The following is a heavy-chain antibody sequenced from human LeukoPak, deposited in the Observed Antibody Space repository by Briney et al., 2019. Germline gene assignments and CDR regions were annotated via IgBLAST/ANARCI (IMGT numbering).Heavy chain of an antibody. D-gene: IGHD2-2*01. CDR2: ISSSGSNI. CDR3: ARGRGSTSSYFDY. CDR1: GFTFSDYY. V-gene: IGHV3-11*04. J-gene: IGHJ4*02. Sequence: GGSLRLSCAASGFTFSDYYMRWIRQAPGKGLEWVSYISSSGSNIYYADSVRGRFTISRDNSNYTLFLHMNSLRAEDTAVYYCARGRGSTSSYFDYWGQGTLVTVS.